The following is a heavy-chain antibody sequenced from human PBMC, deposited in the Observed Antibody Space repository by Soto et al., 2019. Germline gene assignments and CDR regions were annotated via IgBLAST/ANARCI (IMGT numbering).Heavy chain of an antibody. CDR3: AKVPNLWSGYSRYFDY. V-gene: IGHV3-23*01. D-gene: IGHD3-3*01. Sequence: GGSLRLSCAASGFTFSSYAMSWVRQAPGKGLEWVSAISGSGGSTYYADSVKGRFTISRDNSKNTLYLQMNSLRAEDTAVYYCAKVPNLWSGYSRYFDYWGQGTLVTVSS. J-gene: IGHJ4*02. CDR2: ISGSGGST. CDR1: GFTFSSYA.